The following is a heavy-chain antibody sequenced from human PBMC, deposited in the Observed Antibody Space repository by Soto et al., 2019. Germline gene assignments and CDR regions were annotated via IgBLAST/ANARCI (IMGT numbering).Heavy chain of an antibody. CDR3: AKVGYDTYGYYLRSLDY. J-gene: IGHJ4*02. CDR1: GFTFSTNA. CDR2: ISGSGNTI. Sequence: RRLSCAASGFTFSTNAMSWVRQAPGMGLEFVSLISGSGNTIYYADSVKGRFTISRDNSKNTVSLQMNSLRAEDTAVYYCAKVGYDTYGYYLRSLDYWGQGTLVTVSS. V-gene: IGHV3-23*01. D-gene: IGHD3-3*01.